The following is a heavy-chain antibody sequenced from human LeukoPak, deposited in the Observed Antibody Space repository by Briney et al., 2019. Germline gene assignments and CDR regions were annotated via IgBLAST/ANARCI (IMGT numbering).Heavy chain of an antibody. CDR2: IFYSGST. D-gene: IGHD3-3*01. CDR1: GGSIRNYY. Sequence: PSETLSLTCTVSGGSIRNYYWSWIRQPPGKGLEWIGYIFYSGSTNYNPSLKSRVTISVDTSKNQFSLKLRSVTAADTAVYYCARKYDFWSGPIDYWGQGTLVTVSS. V-gene: IGHV4-59*01. CDR3: ARKYDFWSGPIDY. J-gene: IGHJ4*02.